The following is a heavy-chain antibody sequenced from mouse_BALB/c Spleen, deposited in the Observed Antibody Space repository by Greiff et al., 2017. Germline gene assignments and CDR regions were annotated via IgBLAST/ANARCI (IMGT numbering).Heavy chain of an antibody. D-gene: IGHD2-3*01. CDR1: GYTFTSYT. J-gene: IGHJ2*01. CDR3: ARNDGYYLDY. Sequence: QVQLKESGAELARPGASVKMSCKASGYTFTSYTMHWVKQRPGQGLEWIGYINPSSGYTNYNQKFKDKATLTADKSSSTAYMQLSSLTSEDSAVYYCARNDGYYLDYWGQGTTLTVSS. CDR2: INPSSGYT. V-gene: IGHV1-4*01.